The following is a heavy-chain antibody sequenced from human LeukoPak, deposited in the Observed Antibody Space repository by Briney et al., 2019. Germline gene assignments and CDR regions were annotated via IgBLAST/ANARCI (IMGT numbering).Heavy chain of an antibody. CDR1: GYSFIGYY. CDR2: INPNSGGT. D-gene: IGHD3-9*01. J-gene: IGHJ2*01. CDR3: ATTILSEAETIF. Sequence: ASMKVSCKTSGYSFIGYYIHWVRQAPGQGFEWMGRINPNSGGTNYAQKFQGRVTMTRGTSISTAYMELSRLRSDDTAVYYCATTILSEAETIFWGRGTLVTVSS. V-gene: IGHV1-2*06.